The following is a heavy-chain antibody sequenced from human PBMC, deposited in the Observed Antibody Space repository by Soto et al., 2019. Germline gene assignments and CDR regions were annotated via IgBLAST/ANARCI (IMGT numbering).Heavy chain of an antibody. J-gene: IGHJ4*02. CDR3: ARELSALGTIDF. Sequence: PSVKVSCKASGCTFTIYGITCVRQAPGQGLEWMGWISPYNDNKKYAQNLQGRVTMTTDTSTSTAYMELRSLRSDDTAVYYCARELSALGTIDFWGQGTLVTGSS. CDR1: GCTFTIYG. D-gene: IGHD1-7*01. V-gene: IGHV1-18*01. CDR2: ISPYNDNK.